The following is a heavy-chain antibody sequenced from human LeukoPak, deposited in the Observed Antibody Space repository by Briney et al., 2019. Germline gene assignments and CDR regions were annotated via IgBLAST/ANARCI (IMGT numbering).Heavy chain of an antibody. J-gene: IGHJ3*02. CDR2: ISWNSGRI. D-gene: IGHD3-16*01. V-gene: IGHV3-9*01. CDR3: AKDFYRLGEFDAFDN. CDR1: GFTFSSSA. Sequence: GGSLRLSCAASGFTFSSSAMSWVRQAPGKGLEWVSGISWNSGRIGYADSVKGRFTISRDNVKNSLYLQMNSLRVEDTALYYCAKDFYRLGEFDAFDNWGQGTMVTVSS.